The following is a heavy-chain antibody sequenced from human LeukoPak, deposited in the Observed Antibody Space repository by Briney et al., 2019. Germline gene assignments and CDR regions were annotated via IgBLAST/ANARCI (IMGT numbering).Heavy chain of an antibody. CDR3: ARDWGNPLFFDYYASGGYDH. CDR1: GVTLRSHW. Sequence: GGSLRLSCAVSGVTLRSHWMAWVRQARGQGREWVANIKQDGSEKYYVDSVKGRFTISRENAKNSLFLQMNSLRVEDTAVYYCARDWGNPLFFDYYASGGYDHWGQGTLVTVSS. CDR2: IKQDGSEK. J-gene: IGHJ5*02. V-gene: IGHV3-7*01. D-gene: IGHD3-22*01.